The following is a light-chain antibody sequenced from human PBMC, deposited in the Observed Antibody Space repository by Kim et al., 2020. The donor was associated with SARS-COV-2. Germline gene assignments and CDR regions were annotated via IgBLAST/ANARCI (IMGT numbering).Light chain of an antibody. CDR3: QQFKRAPWT. CDR1: QGISNY. J-gene: IGKJ1*01. V-gene: IGKV1-27*01. CDR2: AAS. Sequence: DIQMTQSPSSLSASVGDRVTITCRASQGISNYLAWYQQKPGKVPKLLIYAASALKSGVPSRFSGSGSGTDFTLTITSLQPEDVAAYYCQQFKRAPWTLGQGNKVDI.